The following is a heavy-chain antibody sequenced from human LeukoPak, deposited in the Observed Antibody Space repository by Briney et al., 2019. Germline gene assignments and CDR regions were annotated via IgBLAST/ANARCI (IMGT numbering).Heavy chain of an antibody. CDR2: INPNSGGT. CDR3: ARAPITMVRGVNYYYMDV. D-gene: IGHD3-10*01. Sequence: ASVKVSCKASGYTFTGYYMHWVRQAPGQGLEWMGWINPNSGGTNYAQKFQGRVTMTRDTSISTAYMELSRLRSDDTAVYYCARAPITMVRGVNYYYMDVWGKGTTVTISS. J-gene: IGHJ6*03. CDR1: GYTFTGYY. V-gene: IGHV1-2*02.